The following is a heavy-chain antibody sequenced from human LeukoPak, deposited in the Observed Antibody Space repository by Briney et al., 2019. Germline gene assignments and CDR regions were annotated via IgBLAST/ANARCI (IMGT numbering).Heavy chain of an antibody. D-gene: IGHD6-13*01. CDR2: ISYDGSNK. V-gene: IGHV3-30-3*01. J-gene: IGHJ5*02. CDR1: GFIFSNYD. Sequence: PGGSLRLSCAASGFIFSNYDMHWVRQAPGKGLEWVAVISYDGSNKYYADSVKGRFTISRDNSKNTLFLQMNSLRTEDTAVYYCARDLDSSSWYILWFDPWGQGTLVTVSS. CDR3: ARDLDSSSWYILWFDP.